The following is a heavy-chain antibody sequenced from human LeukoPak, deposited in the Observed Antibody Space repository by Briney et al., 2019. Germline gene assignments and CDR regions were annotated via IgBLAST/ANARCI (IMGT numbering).Heavy chain of an antibody. J-gene: IGHJ4*02. V-gene: IGHV3-30*04. D-gene: IGHD3-10*01. CDR3: ARFPIRGSSSDY. Sequence: GGSLRLSCAASGFTFSSYAMHWVRQAPGKGLEWVAVISYDGGNKYYADSVKGRFTISRDNSKNTLYLQMNSLRAEDTAVYYCARFPIRGSSSDYWGQGTLVTVSS. CDR2: ISYDGGNK. CDR1: GFTFSSYA.